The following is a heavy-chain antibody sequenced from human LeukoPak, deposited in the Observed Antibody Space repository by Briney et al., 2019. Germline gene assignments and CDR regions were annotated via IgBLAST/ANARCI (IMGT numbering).Heavy chain of an antibody. V-gene: IGHV1-2*06. CDR1: GYTFTSYG. CDR3: AREPGYYDSSGYSDY. D-gene: IGHD3-22*01. J-gene: IGHJ4*02. CDR2: INPDSGGT. Sequence: ASVKVSCKASGYTFTSYGISWVRQAPGQGLEWMGRINPDSGGTNYAQKFQGRVTMTRDTSISTAYMELSRLRSDDTAVYYCAREPGYYDSSGYSDYWGQGTLVAVSS.